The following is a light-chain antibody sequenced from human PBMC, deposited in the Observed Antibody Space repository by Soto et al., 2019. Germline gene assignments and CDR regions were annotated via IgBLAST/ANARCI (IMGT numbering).Light chain of an antibody. CDR2: DAS. V-gene: IGKV3-15*01. CDR3: QQYNSHSPWT. Sequence: EIVMTQSQATLSLSPGERATLSCRASQTIDNTLAWYQRKPGQAPRLLIYDASTRATGVPARFSGSGSGTDFTLTISSLQPDDFATYYCQQYNSHSPWTFGQGTKVAI. J-gene: IGKJ1*01. CDR1: QTIDNT.